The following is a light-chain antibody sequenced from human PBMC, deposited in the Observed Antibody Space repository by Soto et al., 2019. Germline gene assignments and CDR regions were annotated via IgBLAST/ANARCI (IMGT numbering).Light chain of an antibody. J-gene: IGLJ7*01. V-gene: IGLV2-23*02. Sequence: QSALTQPASVSGSPGQSITISCTGTSSDVGSYNLVSWYQQHPGKAPKLIISEVSKRPSGISDRFSGSKSGSTASLTISGLQAEDEADYYCCSYAGTSTHSVFGGGTQLNVL. CDR3: CSYAGTSTHSV. CDR1: SSDVGSYNL. CDR2: EVS.